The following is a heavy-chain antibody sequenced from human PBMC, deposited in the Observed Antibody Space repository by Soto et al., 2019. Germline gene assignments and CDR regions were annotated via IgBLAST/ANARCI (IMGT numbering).Heavy chain of an antibody. CDR1: GFTFSSYA. J-gene: IGHJ5*02. CDR3: ATLGRITIFQVNWFDP. V-gene: IGHV3-64*01. CDR2: ITSNGGNT. D-gene: IGHD3-9*01. Sequence: PGGSLRLSCAASGFTFSSYAMHWVRQAPGKGLEYVSAITSNGGNTDYASSVKGRFTISRDNSKNTLYLQMGSLRAEDMAVYYCATLGRITIFQVNWFDPWGQGTLVTVS.